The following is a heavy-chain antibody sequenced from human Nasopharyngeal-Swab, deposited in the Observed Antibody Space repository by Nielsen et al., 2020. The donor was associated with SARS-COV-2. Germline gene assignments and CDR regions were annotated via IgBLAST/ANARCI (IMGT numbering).Heavy chain of an antibody. CDR3: AKARDGHNVFDY. V-gene: IGHV3-30*18. CDR1: GFTFSSYG. J-gene: IGHJ4*02. CDR2: ISYDGSNK. Sequence: GESLKISCAASGFTFSSYGMHWVRQAPGKGLEWVAVISYDGSNKYYADSVKGRFTISRDNSKNTLYLQMNSLRAEDTAVYYCAKARDGHNVFDYWGQGTLVTVSS. D-gene: IGHD5-24*01.